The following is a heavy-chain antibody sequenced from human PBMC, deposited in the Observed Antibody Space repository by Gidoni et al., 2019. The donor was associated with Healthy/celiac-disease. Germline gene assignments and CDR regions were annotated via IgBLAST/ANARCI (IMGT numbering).Heavy chain of an antibody. Sequence: QLQLQESGPGLVKPSETLSLTCTVSGGPISSSSYYWGWTRQPPGKGLEWIGSIYYSGSTYYNPSLKSRVTISVDTSKNQFSLKLSSVTAADTAVYYCARQLGYCSGGSCYSQVGWYFDLWGRGTLVTVSS. CDR1: GGPISSSSYY. CDR3: ARQLGYCSGGSCYSQVGWYFDL. D-gene: IGHD2-15*01. J-gene: IGHJ2*01. CDR2: IYYSGST. V-gene: IGHV4-39*01.